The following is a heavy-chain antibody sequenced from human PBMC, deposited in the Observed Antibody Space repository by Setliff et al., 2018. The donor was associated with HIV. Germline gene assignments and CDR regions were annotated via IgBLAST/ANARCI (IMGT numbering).Heavy chain of an antibody. CDR3: TRETGYYDRGGMWSGPVTKD. CDR2: IFYTGTT. J-gene: IGHJ1*01. D-gene: IGHD3-16*01. V-gene: IGHV4-38-2*02. Sequence: SETLSLTCAVSGYSIRDNFFWGWVRQPPGKGLEWIGSIFYTGTTYYNPSLGGRVSMSKASSNDRFFLQLTSVTAADTAVYFCTRETGYYDRGGMWSGPVTKDWGQGRLVTVSS. CDR1: GYSIRDNFF.